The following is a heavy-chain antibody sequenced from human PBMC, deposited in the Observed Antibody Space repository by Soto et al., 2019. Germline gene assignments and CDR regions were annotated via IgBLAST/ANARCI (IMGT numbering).Heavy chain of an antibody. CDR1: GYTFTGYY. CDR2: INPNSGGT. V-gene: IGHV1-2*04. J-gene: IGHJ6*03. CDR3: ARGLAPTSSSWQYYYMDV. D-gene: IGHD6-13*01. Sequence: ASVKVSCKASGYTFTGYYMHWVRQAPGQGLEWMGWINPNSGGTNYAQKFQGWVTMTRDTSISTAHMELSRLRSDDTAVYYCARGLAPTSSSWQYYYMDVWGKGTTVTVSS.